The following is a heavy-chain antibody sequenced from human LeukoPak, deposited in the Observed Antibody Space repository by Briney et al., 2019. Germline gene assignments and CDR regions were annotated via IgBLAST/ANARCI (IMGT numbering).Heavy chain of an antibody. CDR3: ARGHQGIVATYGMDV. D-gene: IGHD5-12*01. CDR1: GGSISSYY. V-gene: IGHV4-59*12. Sequence: PSETLPLTCTVSGGSISSYYWSWIRQPPGKGLEWIGYIYYSGSTNYNPSLKSRVTISVDTSKNQFSLKLSSVTAADTAVYYCARGHQGIVATYGMDVWGQGTTVTVSS. J-gene: IGHJ6*02. CDR2: IYYSGST.